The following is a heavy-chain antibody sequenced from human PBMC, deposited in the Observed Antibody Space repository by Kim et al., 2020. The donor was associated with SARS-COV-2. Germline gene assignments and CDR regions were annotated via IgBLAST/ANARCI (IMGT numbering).Heavy chain of an antibody. J-gene: IGHJ1*01. CDR1: GFTFSSYW. CDR2: IGEDGTEQ. D-gene: IGHD2-2*01. Sequence: GGSLRLSCAASGFTFSSYWMTWVRQAPGKGLEWVANIGEDGTEQFYVDSVKGRFTISRDNAKNSLYLQMNTLRAEDTAVYYCARWNRYCSGSSCLEYFQYWGQGTLLTVSS. CDR3: ARWNRYCSGSSCLEYFQY. V-gene: IGHV3-7*03.